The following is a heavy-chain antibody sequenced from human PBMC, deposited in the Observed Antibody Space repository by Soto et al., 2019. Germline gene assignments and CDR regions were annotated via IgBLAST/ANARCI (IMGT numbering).Heavy chain of an antibody. CDR2: IWYDGSNK. CDR1: GFTFSSYG. V-gene: IGHV3-33*01. Sequence: GGSLRLSCAASGFTFSSYGMHWVRQAPGKGLEWVAVIWYDGSNKYYADSVKGRFTISRDNSKNTLYLQMNSLRAEDTAVYYCSRDMATVTSMESAFDIWGQGTMVTVSS. J-gene: IGHJ3*02. D-gene: IGHD4-17*01. CDR3: SRDMATVTSMESAFDI.